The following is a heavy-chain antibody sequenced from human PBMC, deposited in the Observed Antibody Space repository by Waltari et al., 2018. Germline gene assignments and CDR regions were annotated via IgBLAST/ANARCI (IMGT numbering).Heavy chain of an antibody. CDR3: ARGGGSSGWYGYYYYYMDV. Sequence: QVQLVQSGAEVKKPGASVKVSCKASGYTFTSYDINWVRQATGQGLEWMGWGNPNSGNTGYAQKFQGRVTITRNTSISTAYMELSSLRSEDTAVYYCARGGGSSGWYGYYYYYMDVWGKGTTVTISS. J-gene: IGHJ6*03. CDR1: GYTFTSYD. V-gene: IGHV1-8*03. D-gene: IGHD6-19*01. CDR2: GNPNSGNT.